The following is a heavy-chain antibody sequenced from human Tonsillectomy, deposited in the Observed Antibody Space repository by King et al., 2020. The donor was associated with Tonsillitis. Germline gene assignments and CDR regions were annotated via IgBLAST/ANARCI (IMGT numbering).Heavy chain of an antibody. CDR3: ARGGGSYCTTTSCFADWFDP. J-gene: IGHJ5*02. CDR2: IFSVGTT. CDR1: GFSVSSNY. V-gene: IGHV3-53*01. Sequence: VQLVESGGGLIQPGGSLRLSCAASGFSVSSNYMSWVRQAPDKGLEWVSVIFSVGTTYFADSVKGLFTISRENSKNTLYLQMNSLRGADTAVYHCARGGGSYCTTTSCFADWFDPWGQGTLVTVSS. D-gene: IGHD2-2*01.